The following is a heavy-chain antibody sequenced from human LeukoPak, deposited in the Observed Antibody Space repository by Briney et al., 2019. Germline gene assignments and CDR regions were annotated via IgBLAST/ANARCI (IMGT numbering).Heavy chain of an antibody. Sequence: GGSLRLSCAASGFTFSRSWMHWVRQAPGKGLVWVSRINTDGSDTMYADSVKGRFTISRDNAKNTLYLQMNSLKAEDTAVYYCARDRGTPPYYFDYWGQGTLVTVSS. V-gene: IGHV3-74*03. J-gene: IGHJ4*02. CDR1: GFTFSRSW. D-gene: IGHD3-10*01. CDR2: INTDGSDT. CDR3: ARDRGTPPYYFDY.